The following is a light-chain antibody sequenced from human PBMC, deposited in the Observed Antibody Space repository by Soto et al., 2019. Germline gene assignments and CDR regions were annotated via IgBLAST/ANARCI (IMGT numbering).Light chain of an antibody. CDR2: EAY. CDR1: SGDIGSYNL. J-gene: IGLJ1*01. Sequence: QSALTQPASVSGSPGQSITISCTGTSGDIGSYNLVSWYQQHPGKAPKLMIYEAYKRPSGVSSRFSGFKSGNTASLTVSGLQTEDEADYYCCSYAGGGSYIFGTGTKLTVL. CDR3: CSYAGGGSYI. V-gene: IGLV2-23*01.